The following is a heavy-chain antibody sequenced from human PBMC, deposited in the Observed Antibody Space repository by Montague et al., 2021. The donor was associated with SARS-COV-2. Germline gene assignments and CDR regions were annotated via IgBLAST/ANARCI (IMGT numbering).Heavy chain of an antibody. V-gene: IGHV4-39*01. CDR1: GDSTSCPNCY. Sequence: SETLSLTCTVSGDSTSCPNCYWGWIRQPPGKGSDWIGTIYNSGTTYYXXXLKSRLTTSIDTSKNQFSLKLSSVTAADTAVYYCARHRNYGDHSLDNWFHPWGQGTLVTVSS. CDR3: ARHRNYGDHSLDNWFHP. J-gene: IGHJ5*02. CDR2: IYNSGTT. D-gene: IGHD4-17*01.